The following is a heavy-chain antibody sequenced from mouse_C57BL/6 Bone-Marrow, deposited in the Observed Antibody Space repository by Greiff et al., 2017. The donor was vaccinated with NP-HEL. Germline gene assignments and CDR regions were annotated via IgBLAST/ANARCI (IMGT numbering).Heavy chain of an antibody. Sequence: EVQLQQSGPSLVRPSQTLSLTCTVTGFSINSDCYWIWIRQFPGNKLEYIGYTFYSGITYYNPSLESRTYITRDTSKNQFSLKLSSVTTEDTATYYCARDRCYGSTRYYAMDYWGQGTSVTVSS. J-gene: IGHJ4*01. D-gene: IGHD1-1*01. CDR2: TFYSGIT. V-gene: IGHV3-3*01. CDR3: ARDRCYGSTRYYAMDY. CDR1: GFSINSDCY.